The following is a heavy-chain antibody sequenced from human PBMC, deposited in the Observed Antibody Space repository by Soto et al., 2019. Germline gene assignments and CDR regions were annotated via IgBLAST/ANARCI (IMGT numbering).Heavy chain of an antibody. CDR3: TTDYGDYLVYDY. V-gene: IGHV3-15*01. CDR1: GFTFSNAW. J-gene: IGHJ4*02. CDR2: IKSKTDGGTT. D-gene: IGHD4-17*01. Sequence: GGSLRLSCAASGFTFSNAWMSWVRQAPGKGLEWVGRIKSKTDGGTTDYAATVKGRFTISRDDSKNTLYLQMNSLKTEDTAVYYCTTDYGDYLVYDYWGQGTLVTVSS.